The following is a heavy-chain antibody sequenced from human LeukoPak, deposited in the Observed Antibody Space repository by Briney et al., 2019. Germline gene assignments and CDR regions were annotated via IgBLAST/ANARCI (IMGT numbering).Heavy chain of an antibody. CDR1: GFTFSSYA. Sequence: GGSLRLSCAASGFTFSSYAMSWVRQAPGKGLEWVPAISGSGGSTYYADSVKGRFTISRDNSKNTLYLQMNSLRAEDTAVYYCAKDYLPYYYDSSGYYYDYWGQGTLVTVSS. CDR2: ISGSGGST. D-gene: IGHD3-22*01. CDR3: AKDYLPYYYDSSGYYYDY. J-gene: IGHJ4*02. V-gene: IGHV3-23*01.